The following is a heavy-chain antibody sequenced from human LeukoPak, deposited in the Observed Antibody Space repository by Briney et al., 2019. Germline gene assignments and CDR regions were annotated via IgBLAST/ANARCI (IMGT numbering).Heavy chain of an antibody. Sequence: GGSLRLSCAASGFTFSSYGMHWVRQAPGKGREWVTFIRYDGNNKYYADSVKGRFTISRDNSKNTLYLQMNSLRAEDTAVYYCAKNYSSSLRGGFDYWGQGTLVTVSS. J-gene: IGHJ4*02. CDR1: GFTFSSYG. CDR3: AKNYSSSLRGGFDY. V-gene: IGHV3-30*02. CDR2: IRYDGNNK. D-gene: IGHD6-6*01.